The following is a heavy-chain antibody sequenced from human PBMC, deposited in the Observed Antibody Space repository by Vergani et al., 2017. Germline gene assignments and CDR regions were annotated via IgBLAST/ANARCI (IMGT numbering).Heavy chain of an antibody. CDR3: ARGIVVPAAPPFVYSYYYMDV. CDR1: GGTFSSYA. Sequence: QVQLVQSGAEVKKPGSSLKFSCKAPGGTFSSYAITWLRQAPGQGLEWMGGIIPIFGTANDAQNFQGRVTITADESTSTAYMGLSSLRSADTAVSYCARGIVVPAAPPFVYSYYYMDVWGKGTTVTVSS. J-gene: IGHJ6*03. CDR2: IIPIFGTA. D-gene: IGHD2-2*01. V-gene: IGHV1-69*01.